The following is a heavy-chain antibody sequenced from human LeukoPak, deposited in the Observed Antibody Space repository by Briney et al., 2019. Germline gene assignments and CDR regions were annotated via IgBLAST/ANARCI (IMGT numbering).Heavy chain of an antibody. CDR1: GGSVGNSGYY. Sequence: SQTLSLTCTVSGGSVGNSGYYWSWIRQHPGKGLEWIGNIYYNGSTYYNPSLKSRLSISVDTSKNQFSLKLSSVTAADTAVYYCARDRHITIFGVVPHRWFDPWGQGTLVTVSS. CDR3: ARDRHITIFGVVPHRWFDP. CDR2: IYYNGST. V-gene: IGHV4-31*03. D-gene: IGHD3-3*01. J-gene: IGHJ5*02.